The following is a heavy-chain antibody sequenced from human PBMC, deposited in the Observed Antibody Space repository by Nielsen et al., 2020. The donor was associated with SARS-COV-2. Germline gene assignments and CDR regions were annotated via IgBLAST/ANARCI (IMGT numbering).Heavy chain of an antibody. CDR1: GGSISSYY. J-gene: IGHJ5*02. D-gene: IGHD6-13*01. V-gene: IGHV4-39*01. CDR2: IYYSGST. Sequence: GSLRLSCTVSGGSISSYYWCWIRQPPGKGLEWIGSIYYSGSTYYNPSLKSRVTISVDTSKNQFSLKLSSVTAADTAVYYCARIRGAAAVPNFRFDPWGQGTLVTVSS. CDR3: ARIRGAAAVPNFRFDP.